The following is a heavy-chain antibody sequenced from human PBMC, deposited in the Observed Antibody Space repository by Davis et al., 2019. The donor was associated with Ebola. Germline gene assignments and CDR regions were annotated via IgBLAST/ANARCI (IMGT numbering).Heavy chain of an antibody. CDR3: ARQLRFLETDI. CDR2: IYYSGST. D-gene: IGHD3-3*01. Sequence: PSETLSLTCTVSGGSISSYYWSWIRQPPGKGLEWIGYIYYSGSTNYNPSLKSRVTISVDTSKNQFSLKLSSVTAADTAVYYYARQLRFLETDIWGQGTMVTVSS. V-gene: IGHV4-59*01. J-gene: IGHJ3*02. CDR1: GGSISSYY.